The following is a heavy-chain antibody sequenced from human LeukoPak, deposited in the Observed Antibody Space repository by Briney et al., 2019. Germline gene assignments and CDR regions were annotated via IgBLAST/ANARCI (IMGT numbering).Heavy chain of an antibody. CDR1: GFTFSSYG. Sequence: PGGSLRLSCAASGFTFSSYGMHWVRQAPGKGLEWVAFIRYDGSNKYYADSVKGRFTISRDNSKNTLYLQMNSLRAEDTAVYYCAKGLQSSLWNYYDSSGYSYLDYWGQGTLVTVSS. J-gene: IGHJ4*02. D-gene: IGHD3-22*01. CDR3: AKGLQSSLWNYYDSSGYSYLDY. CDR2: IRYDGSNK. V-gene: IGHV3-30*02.